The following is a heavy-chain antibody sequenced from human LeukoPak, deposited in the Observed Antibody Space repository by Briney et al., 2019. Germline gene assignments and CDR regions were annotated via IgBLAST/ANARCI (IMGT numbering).Heavy chain of an antibody. CDR3: ARDKHYYGVSSSGGFDY. V-gene: IGHV4-59*11. D-gene: IGHD4-23*01. Sequence: HSETLSLTCTVSGGSISSHYWSWIRQPPGKGLEWIGYIYYSGSTNYNPSLQSRVTISVDTSKNQFSLKLSSVTAADTAVYYCARDKHYYGVSSSGGFDYWGQGTLVTVSS. CDR2: IYYSGST. J-gene: IGHJ4*02. CDR1: GGSISSHY.